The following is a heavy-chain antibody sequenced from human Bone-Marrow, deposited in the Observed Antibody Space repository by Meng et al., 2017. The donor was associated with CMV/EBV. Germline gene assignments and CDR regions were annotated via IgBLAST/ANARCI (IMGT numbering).Heavy chain of an antibody. CDR3: ARESHLCSSTSCYYGMDV. CDR1: GFTFSSYG. V-gene: IGHV3-30*02. D-gene: IGHD2-2*01. CDR2: IRYDGSNK. Sequence: GGSLRLSCAASGFTFSSYGMHWVRQAPGKGLEWVAFIRYDGSNKYYADSVKGRFTISRDNSKNTLYLQMNSLRAEDTAVYYCARESHLCSSTSCYYGMDVWGQGTTVTGSS. J-gene: IGHJ6*01.